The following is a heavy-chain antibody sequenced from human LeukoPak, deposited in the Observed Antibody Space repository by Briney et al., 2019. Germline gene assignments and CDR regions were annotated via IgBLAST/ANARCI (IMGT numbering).Heavy chain of an antibody. J-gene: IGHJ4*02. V-gene: IGHV3-23*01. Sequence: GGSLRLSCAASGFTFSSYAMNWVRQAPGKGLEWVSAISGSGSTTYYADSVKGRFIISRDNSKNTLYLQMNSLRAEDTAVYYCAKFALRYCSGGSCHPFDYWGQGTLVTVSS. CDR3: AKFALRYCSGGSCHPFDY. CDR2: ISGSGSTT. CDR1: GFTFSSYA. D-gene: IGHD2-15*01.